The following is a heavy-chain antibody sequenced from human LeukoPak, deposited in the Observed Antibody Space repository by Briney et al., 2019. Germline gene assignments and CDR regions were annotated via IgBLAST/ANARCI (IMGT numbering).Heavy chain of an antibody. CDR2: INHSGST. J-gene: IGHJ6*03. D-gene: IGHD6-6*01. V-gene: IGHV4-34*01. CDR3: ARDWSSSSYTYYYYYMDV. CDR1: GGSFSGYY. Sequence: PSETLSLTCAVYGGSFSGYYWSWIRQPPGKGLEWIGEINHSGSTNYNPSLKSRVTISVDTSKNQFSLKLSSVTAADTAVYHCARDWSSSSYTYYYYYMDVWGKGTTVTVSS.